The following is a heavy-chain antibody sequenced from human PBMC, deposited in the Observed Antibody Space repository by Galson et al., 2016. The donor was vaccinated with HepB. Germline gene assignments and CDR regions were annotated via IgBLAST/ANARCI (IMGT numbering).Heavy chain of an antibody. V-gene: IGHV3-21*06. J-gene: IGHJ6*04. CDR3: CRGGGAGLHGIDV. D-gene: IGHD2-21*02. CDR1: GVSLSSYS. Sequence: SLRLSCAASGVSLSSYSLHWVRQAPGKGLEWVSSINTAGDYTYYGDSVKGRFTISRDNGESSLHLQMDTLRVEDTATYYCCRGGGAGLHGIDVWGKGTPVAVSS. CDR2: INTAGDYT.